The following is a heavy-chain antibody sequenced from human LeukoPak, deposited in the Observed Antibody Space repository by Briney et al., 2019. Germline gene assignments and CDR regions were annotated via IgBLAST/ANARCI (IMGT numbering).Heavy chain of an antibody. J-gene: IGHJ5*02. CDR3: AKGDKMLTWRRTYNRFDP. V-gene: IGHV3-30*02. Sequence: GGSLRLSCAASGFTFDDYGMSWVRQARGKGLDWVAFIHHDGSNKYYADSVRGRFTISRDNSKNTLYLQMNSLRAEDTAVYFCAKGDKMLTWRRTYNRFDPWGQGTLVTVSS. CDR1: GFTFDDYG. D-gene: IGHD3-16*01. CDR2: IHHDGSNK.